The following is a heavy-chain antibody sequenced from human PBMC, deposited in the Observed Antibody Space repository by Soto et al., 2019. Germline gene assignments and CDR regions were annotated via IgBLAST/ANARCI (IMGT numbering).Heavy chain of an antibody. J-gene: IGHJ4*02. Sequence: QVQLVQSGAEVKKPGSSVKVSCKASGVTFNRQDMRWVRQAPGQGLEWMGGIIPMFGTPHYAEKFQDRVTITADESTGTAYVELSSLTAADTAVYYWATSEGRDGYSFDYWGPGTLVTVS. D-gene: IGHD5-12*01. CDR2: IIPMFGTP. CDR3: ATSEGRDGYSFDY. V-gene: IGHV1-69*01. CDR1: GVTFNRQD.